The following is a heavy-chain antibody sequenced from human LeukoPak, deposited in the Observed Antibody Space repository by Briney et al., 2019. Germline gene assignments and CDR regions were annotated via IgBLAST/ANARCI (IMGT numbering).Heavy chain of an antibody. CDR2: INHSGST. Sequence: PSETLSLTCAVYGGSFSGYYWSWIRQPPGKGLEWIGEINHSGSTNYNPSLKSRVTISVDTSKNQFSLKLSSVTAADTAVYYCARAQGYCSSTSCYFYYYYGMDVWGKGTTATVSS. CDR1: GGSFSGYY. CDR3: ARAQGYCSSTSCYFYYYYGMDV. V-gene: IGHV4-34*01. J-gene: IGHJ6*04. D-gene: IGHD2-2*01.